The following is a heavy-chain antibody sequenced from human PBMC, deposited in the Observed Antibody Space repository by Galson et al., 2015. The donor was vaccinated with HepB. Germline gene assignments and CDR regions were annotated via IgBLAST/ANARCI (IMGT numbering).Heavy chain of an antibody. J-gene: IGHJ6*02. CDR1: GFTFSSYG. CDR2: ISYDGSNK. CDR3: AKDRVSDFWSGYYRYYYYGMDV. Sequence: SLRLSCAASGFTFSSYGMHWVRQAPGKGLEWVAVISYDGSNKYYADSVKGRFTISRDNSKNTLYLQMNSLRAEDTAVYYCAKDRVSDFWSGYYRYYYYGMDVWGQGTTVTVSS. V-gene: IGHV3-30*18. D-gene: IGHD3-3*01.